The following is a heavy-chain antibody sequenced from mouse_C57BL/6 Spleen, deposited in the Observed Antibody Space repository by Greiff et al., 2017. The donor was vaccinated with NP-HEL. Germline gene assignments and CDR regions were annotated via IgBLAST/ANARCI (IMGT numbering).Heavy chain of an antibody. J-gene: IGHJ4*01. CDR3: ARRRGNCSSYVGYYAMDY. CDR1: GYAFSSSW. V-gene: IGHV1-82*01. CDR2: IYPGDGDT. Sequence: VQLQQSGPELVKPGASVKISCKASGYAFSSSWMNWVKQRPGKGLEWIGRIYPGDGDTNYNGKFKGKATLTADKSSSTAYMQLSSLTSEDSAVYFCARRRGNCSSYVGYYAMDYWGQGTSVTVSS. D-gene: IGHD1-1*01.